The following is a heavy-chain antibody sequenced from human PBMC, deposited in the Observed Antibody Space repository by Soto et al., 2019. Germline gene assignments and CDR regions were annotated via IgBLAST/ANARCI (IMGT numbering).Heavy chain of an antibody. CDR3: ARTIEYSYGAYYFDY. V-gene: IGHV2-70*04. Sequence: GSGPTLVNPTQTLTLTCTFSGFSLSTTGMRVSWIRQPPGKALEWLARIDWDDDKFYSTSLKTSLTISKDTSKNQVVLTMTNMDPVDTATYFCARTIEYSYGAYYFDYWGQGTLVTVSS. D-gene: IGHD5-18*01. CDR1: GFSLSTTGMR. J-gene: IGHJ4*02. CDR2: IDWDDDK.